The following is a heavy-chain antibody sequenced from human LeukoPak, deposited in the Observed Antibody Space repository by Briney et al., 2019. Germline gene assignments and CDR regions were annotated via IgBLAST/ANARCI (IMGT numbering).Heavy chain of an antibody. CDR1: GYTFTSYG. D-gene: IGHD3-3*01. V-gene: IGHV1-18*01. Sequence: GASVKVSCKASGYTFTSYGISWVRQAPGQGLEWMGWISAYNGNTNYAQKLQGRVTMTTDTSTSTAYMELRSLRSDDTAVYYCTSEGPKYDFWSGYFNYWGQGTLVTVSS. CDR2: ISAYNGNT. J-gene: IGHJ4*02. CDR3: TSEGPKYDFWSGYFNY.